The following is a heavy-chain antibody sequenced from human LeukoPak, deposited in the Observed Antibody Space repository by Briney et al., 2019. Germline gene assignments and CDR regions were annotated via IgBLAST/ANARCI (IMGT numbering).Heavy chain of an antibody. CDR1: GFTFSNVW. Sequence: PGGSLRLSCAASGFTFSNVWMSWVRQAPGKGLEWVGRIKSKTAGGTTEYGAPVKGRFTISRDDSKNTVYLQMNSLKIEDTAVYYCTASLRSGSGTQPFDYWGQGTLVTVSS. CDR3: TASLRSGSGTQPFDY. D-gene: IGHD6-25*01. J-gene: IGHJ4*02. V-gene: IGHV3-15*01. CDR2: IKSKTAGGTT.